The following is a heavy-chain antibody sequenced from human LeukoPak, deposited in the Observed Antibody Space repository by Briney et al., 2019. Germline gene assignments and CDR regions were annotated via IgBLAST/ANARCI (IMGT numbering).Heavy chain of an antibody. J-gene: IGHJ4*02. CDR1: GFTFSTSW. CDR3: ARADSTWANDF. Sequence: GGSLRLSCAASGFTFSTSWTYWVRQAPGKGLVWASRINSDGSSTTYADSVKGRFTVSRDNAKNTLYLQMNSLRVDDTAVYYCARADSTWANDFWGQGTLVTVSS. D-gene: IGHD6-13*01. CDR2: INSDGSST. V-gene: IGHV3-74*01.